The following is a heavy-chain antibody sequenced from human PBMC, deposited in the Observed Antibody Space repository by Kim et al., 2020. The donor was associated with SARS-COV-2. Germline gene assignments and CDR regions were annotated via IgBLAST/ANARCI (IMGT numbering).Heavy chain of an antibody. CDR3: ARGTSHAFDI. Sequence: TIYADSVKDRFTNSRDNAKNTLYRQMNSLGVDDTAVYYCARGTSHAFDIWGQGTTVSVSS. J-gene: IGHJ3*02. CDR2: T. D-gene: IGHD1-7*01. V-gene: IGHV3-74*01.